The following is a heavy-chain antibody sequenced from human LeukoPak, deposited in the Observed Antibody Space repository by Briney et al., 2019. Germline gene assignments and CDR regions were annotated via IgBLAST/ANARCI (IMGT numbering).Heavy chain of an antibody. CDR3: ARERSEGYYDSSGSFDY. J-gene: IGHJ4*02. Sequence: SETLSLTCTVSGGSISSYYWGWIRQPPGKGLEWIGSIYHSGSTYYNPSLKSRVTISVDTSKNQFSLKLSSVTAADTAVYYCARERSEGYYDSSGSFDYWGQGTLVTVSS. D-gene: IGHD3-22*01. CDR1: GGSISSYY. V-gene: IGHV4-38-2*02. CDR2: IYHSGST.